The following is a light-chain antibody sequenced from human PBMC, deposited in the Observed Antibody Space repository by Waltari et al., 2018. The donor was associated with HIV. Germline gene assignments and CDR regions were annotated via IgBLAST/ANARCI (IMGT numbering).Light chain of an antibody. CDR1: SGHSSYA. V-gene: IGLV4-69*01. Sequence: QLVLTQSPSASASLGASVKLTCTLSSGHSSYAIAWHQQQPEKGPRYLMNLNSDGSRSKGDGIPDRFSGSSSGAERYLTISSLQSEDEADYYCQTWGTGSWVFGGGTKLTVL. CDR3: QTWGTGSWV. CDR2: LNSDGSR. J-gene: IGLJ3*02.